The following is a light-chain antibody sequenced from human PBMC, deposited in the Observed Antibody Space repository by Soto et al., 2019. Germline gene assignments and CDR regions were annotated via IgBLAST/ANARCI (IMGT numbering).Light chain of an antibody. J-gene: IGLJ1*01. V-gene: IGLV2-23*01. CDR1: SSDVGNYDL. CDR3: CSYAGGGTYV. CDR2: RDT. Sequence: QSVLTQAASVSGSPGQSITISCTGTSSDVGNYDLVSWYQQHPGKAPKLIIYRDTKRPSGVSNRFSGSKSGNTASLTISALQAEDEADYHCCSYAGGGTYVFGPGTKLTVL.